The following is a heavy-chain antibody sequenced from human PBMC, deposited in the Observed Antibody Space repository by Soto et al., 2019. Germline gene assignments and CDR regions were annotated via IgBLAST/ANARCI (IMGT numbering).Heavy chain of an antibody. CDR3: TVLWGTSYFDY. CDR2: ISSSGSTI. CDR1: GFTCIDYY. Sequence: GGSLRLSWAASGFTCIDYYMSWIRQAPGKGLEWVSYISSSGSTIYYADSVKGRFIISRDDSINTLYLQVNSLKTEDTAVYYCTVLWGTSYFDYWGQGSLVTVSS. J-gene: IGHJ4*02. V-gene: IGHV3-11*01. D-gene: IGHD3-16*01.